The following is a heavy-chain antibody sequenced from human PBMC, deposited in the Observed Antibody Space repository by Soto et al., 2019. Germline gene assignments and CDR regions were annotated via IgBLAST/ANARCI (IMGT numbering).Heavy chain of an antibody. CDR3: ARGGEAYSNSTSDLYYYYGMDV. J-gene: IGHJ6*02. CDR1: GFTFSSYS. CDR2: ISSSSSYI. D-gene: IGHD4-4*01. Sequence: GGSLRLSCAASGFTFSSYSMNWVRQAPGKGLEWVSSISSSSSYIYYADSVKGRFTISRDNAKNSLYLQMNSLRAEDTAVYYCARGGEAYSNSTSDLYYYYGMDVWGQGTTVTVSS. V-gene: IGHV3-21*01.